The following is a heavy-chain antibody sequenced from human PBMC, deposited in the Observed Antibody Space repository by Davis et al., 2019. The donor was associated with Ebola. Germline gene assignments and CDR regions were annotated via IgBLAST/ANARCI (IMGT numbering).Heavy chain of an antibody. CDR2: IYYSGST. Sequence: PSETLSLTCTVSGGSISSGGYYWSWIRQHPGKGLEWIGYIYYSGSTNYNPSLKSRVTISVDTSKNQFSLKLSSVTAADTAVYYCAFGGNSGNPLDYWGQGTLVTVSS. CDR1: GGSISSGGYY. V-gene: IGHV4-31*03. D-gene: IGHD4-23*01. J-gene: IGHJ4*02. CDR3: AFGGNSGNPLDY.